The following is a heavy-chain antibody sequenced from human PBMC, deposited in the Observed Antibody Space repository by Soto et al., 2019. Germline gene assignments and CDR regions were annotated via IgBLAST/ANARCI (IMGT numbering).Heavy chain of an antibody. D-gene: IGHD2-21*01. CDR2: ISGSSGST. CDR1: GFTFSSYA. Sequence: LRLSCAASGFTFSSYAMSGVRQAPGKGLEWVSAISGSSGSTYYADSVKGRFTISRDNSKNTLYLQMNSLRAEDTALYYCAKAKQMWRPSDYWGEGTVVTV. CDR3: AKAKQMWRPSDY. V-gene: IGHV3-23*01. J-gene: IGHJ4*02.